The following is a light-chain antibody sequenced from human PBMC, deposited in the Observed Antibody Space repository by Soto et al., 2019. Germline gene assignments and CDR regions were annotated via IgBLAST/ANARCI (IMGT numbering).Light chain of an antibody. CDR1: SSNAETLNL. V-gene: IGLV2-23*01. CDR3: CSYADSSALYV. J-gene: IGLJ1*01. Sequence: QAVLTQPASVSGSPGQSVTMSCTGASSNAETLNLAAWYQQQPDRAPKLLIYEGSKRPSGVSNRFSGSKSGDTASLTISGLQADDEADYYCCSYADSSALYVFGPGTKVTVL. CDR2: EGS.